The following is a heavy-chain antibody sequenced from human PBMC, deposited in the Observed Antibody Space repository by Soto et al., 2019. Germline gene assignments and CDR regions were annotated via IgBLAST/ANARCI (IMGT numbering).Heavy chain of an antibody. V-gene: IGHV4-61*01. CDR3: ARAQKLGYDFGSGYYDYSGMDI. J-gene: IGHJ6*02. CDR1: GGSVSSGSYY. Sequence: PWETLSLTCTVSGGSVSSGSYYWSWIRQPPGKGLEWIRHIYYSGSTNYNPSLKSRVTISVDTSKNQFSLKLSSVTAADTAVYYCARAQKLGYDFGSGYYDYSGMDIWGQGPTLTVSS. CDR2: IYYSGST. D-gene: IGHD3-3*01.